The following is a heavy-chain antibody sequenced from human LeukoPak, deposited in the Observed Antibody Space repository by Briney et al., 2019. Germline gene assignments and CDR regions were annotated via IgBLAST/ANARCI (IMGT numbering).Heavy chain of an antibody. J-gene: IGHJ4*02. CDR1: GGTFSSYA. V-gene: IGHV1-69*05. Sequence: SVKVSCKASGGTFSSYAISWVRQAPGRGLEWMGRIIPIFGTANYAQKFQGRVTITTDESTSTAYMELSSLRSEDTAVYYCARDQRSSSWYGSFDYWGQGTLVTVSS. CDR3: ARDQRSSSWYGSFDY. CDR2: IIPIFGTA. D-gene: IGHD6-13*01.